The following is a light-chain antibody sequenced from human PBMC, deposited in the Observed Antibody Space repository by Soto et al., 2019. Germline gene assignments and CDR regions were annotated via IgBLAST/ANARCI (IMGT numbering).Light chain of an antibody. CDR3: GSWDSSLSAYV. J-gene: IGLJ1*01. CDR2: DDN. Sequence: QSVLTQPPSVSAAPGQKVTISCSGSSSNIGGNSVSWYQQLPGTAPKLLIYDDNKRPSAITDRFSGSKSGTSATLGITGFQTGDDADYYCGSWDSSLSAYVFGTGTKVTVL. V-gene: IGLV1-51*01. CDR1: SSNIGGNS.